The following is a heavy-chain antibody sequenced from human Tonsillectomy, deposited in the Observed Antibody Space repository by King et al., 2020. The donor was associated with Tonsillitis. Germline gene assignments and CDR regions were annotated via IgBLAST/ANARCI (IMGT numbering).Heavy chain of an antibody. CDR2: IKQDGSEK. Sequence: QLVQSGGGLVQPGGSLRLSCAASGFTFSSYWMSWVRQAPGEGLEWVANIKQDGSEKYYVDSWKGRFTISRDNAKNTLYLQMNSLRAEDTAVYYCARFTRPTGLGYWGQGTLVTVSS. CDR1: GFTFSSYW. CDR3: ARFTRPTGLGY. D-gene: IGHD1-14*01. J-gene: IGHJ4*02. V-gene: IGHV3-7*03.